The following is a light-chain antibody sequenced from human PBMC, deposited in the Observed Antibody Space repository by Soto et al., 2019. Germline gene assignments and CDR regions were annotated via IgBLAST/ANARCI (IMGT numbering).Light chain of an antibody. J-gene: IGLJ1*01. CDR2: DVS. CDR1: SADVGTYNF. V-gene: IGLV2-14*03. Sequence: QFVLTQRASVSGSPGQSITISCTGTSADVGTYNFVAWYQQHPGKAPKLIIYDVSSRPSGVSNRFSGSKSGNTASLTISGLQADDEADYYCGSYRGSTTVYVFGSGTRSPS. CDR3: GSYRGSTTVYV.